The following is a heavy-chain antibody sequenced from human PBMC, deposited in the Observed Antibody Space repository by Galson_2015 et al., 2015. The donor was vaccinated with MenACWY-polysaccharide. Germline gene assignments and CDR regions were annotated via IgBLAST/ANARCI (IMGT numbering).Heavy chain of an antibody. Sequence: SETLSLTCTVSGGSISCSSYYWGWIRQPPGKGLEWIGSIYYSGITHYNPSLKSRVTISVDTSRNQFSLKLSSVAAADTAVYYCAREIGARNGYNFWGQGTLVTVSS. CDR1: GGSISCSSYY. J-gene: IGHJ4*02. CDR2: IYYSGIT. V-gene: IGHV4-39*02. D-gene: IGHD5-24*01. CDR3: AREIGARNGYNF.